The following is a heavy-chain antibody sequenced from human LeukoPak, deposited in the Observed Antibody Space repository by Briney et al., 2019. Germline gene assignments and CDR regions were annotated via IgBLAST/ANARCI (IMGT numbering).Heavy chain of an antibody. CDR1: RFTFSNDC. V-gene: IGHV3-33*01. J-gene: IGHJ4*02. CDR2: IWYDGSNN. CDR3: ARDLSSCRLDY. D-gene: IGHD5/OR15-5a*01. Sequence: GGSLRLSCAASRFTFSNDCMHWVRQAPGKGLGWVVVIWYDGSNNLYADSVKGRFTISRDNSKNTLYLQMNSLRVEDPAVYDCARDLSSCRLDYWGEGTLVTVSS.